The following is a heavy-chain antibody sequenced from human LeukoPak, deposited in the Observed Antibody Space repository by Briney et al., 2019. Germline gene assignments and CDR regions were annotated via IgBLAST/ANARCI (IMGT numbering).Heavy chain of an antibody. D-gene: IGHD5-24*01. V-gene: IGHV4-34*01. CDR1: GGSFSGYY. CDR3: GRCAGKDGYNSGFDY. CDR2: INHSGST. Sequence: SETLSFTCAVYGGSFSGYYWSWIRQPPGKGLEWIGEINHSGSTNYNPSLKSRVTISVDTSKNQFSLKLSSVTAADTAVYYCGRCAGKDGYNSGFDYWGQGTLVTVSS. J-gene: IGHJ4*02.